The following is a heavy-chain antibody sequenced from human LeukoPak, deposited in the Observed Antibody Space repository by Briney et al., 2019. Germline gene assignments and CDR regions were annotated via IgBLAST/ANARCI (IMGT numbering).Heavy chain of an antibody. D-gene: IGHD3-10*01. Sequence: ASVKVSCKASGYTFTCYYMHWVRQAPGQGLEWMGWINPNSGGTNYAQKFQGWVTMTRDTSISTAYMELSRLRSDDTAVYYCARRHLIRSGSYYRGDWFDPGGQGTLVTVSS. J-gene: IGHJ5*02. CDR3: ARRHLIRSGSYYRGDWFDP. V-gene: IGHV1-2*04. CDR2: INPNSGGT. CDR1: GYTFTCYY.